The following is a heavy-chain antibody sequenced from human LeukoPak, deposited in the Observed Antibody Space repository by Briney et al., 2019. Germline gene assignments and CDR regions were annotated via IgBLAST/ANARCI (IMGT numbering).Heavy chain of an antibody. V-gene: IGHV5-51*01. CDR1: GYSFTSYW. CDR2: IYPDDSRT. Sequence: GESLKISCKGSGYSFTSYWIGWVRQTPGKGLEWMGVIYPDDSRTRYNPSIEGQVTISADKSITTAYLQWSSLKASDTAMYYCACREFYSPWPGPWGQGTLVTVSS. J-gene: IGHJ5*02. D-gene: IGHD5-18*01. CDR3: ACREFYSPWPGP.